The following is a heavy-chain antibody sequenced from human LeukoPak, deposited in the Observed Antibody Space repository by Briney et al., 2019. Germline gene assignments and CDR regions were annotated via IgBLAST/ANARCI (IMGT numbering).Heavy chain of an antibody. V-gene: IGHV4-30-4*08. Sequence: SETLSLTCTVSGGSISSGDYYWSWIRQPPGKGLEWIGYIYYSGSTYYNPSLKSRVTISVDTSKNQFSLKRNSVTAADTAIYYCASERAAAISYYYYYYMDVWGKGTTVTVSS. CDR1: GGSISSGDYY. CDR3: ASERAAAISYYYYYYMDV. CDR2: IYYSGST. D-gene: IGHD2-2*01. J-gene: IGHJ6*03.